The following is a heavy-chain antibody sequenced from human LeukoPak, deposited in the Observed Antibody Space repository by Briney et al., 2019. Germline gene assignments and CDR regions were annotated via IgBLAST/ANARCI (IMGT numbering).Heavy chain of an antibody. J-gene: IGHJ6*04. CDR3: ARGSESYDYYSYGMDV. Sequence: GRSLRLSCAASGFSFSAFVMHWVLHAPGKGLEWVALIWYDGNNKYYADSVKGRFTISRDNSKNTLYLQMNSLRAEDTAVYYCARGSESYDYYSYGMDVWGKGTTVTVS. D-gene: IGHD5-12*01. CDR2: IWYDGNNK. CDR1: GFSFSAFV. V-gene: IGHV3-33*01.